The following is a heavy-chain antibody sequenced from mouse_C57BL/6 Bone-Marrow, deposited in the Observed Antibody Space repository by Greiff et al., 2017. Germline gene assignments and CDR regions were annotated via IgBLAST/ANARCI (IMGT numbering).Heavy chain of an antibody. V-gene: IGHV1-61*01. D-gene: IGHD2-5*01. Sequence: QVQLQQPGAELVRPGSSVKLSCKASGYTFTSYWMDWVKQRPGQGLEWIGNIYPSDSETHYNQTFKDKATLTVDKSSSTAYMQLSSLTSEDSAVYYCARGGDYSNLFAYWGQGTLVTVSA. CDR2: IYPSDSET. CDR1: GYTFTSYW. J-gene: IGHJ3*01. CDR3: ARGGDYSNLFAY.